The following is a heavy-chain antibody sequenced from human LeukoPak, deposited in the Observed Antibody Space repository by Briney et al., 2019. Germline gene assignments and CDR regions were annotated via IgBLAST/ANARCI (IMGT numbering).Heavy chain of an antibody. CDR3: ASSSVSGYCSSTSCYMGGDY. Sequence: GASVKVSCKASGGTSSSYAISWVRQAPGQGLEWMGGIIPIFGTANYAQKFQGRVTITTDESTSTAYMELSSLRSEDTAVYYCASSSVSGYCSSTSCYMGGDYWGQGTLVTVSS. V-gene: IGHV1-69*05. D-gene: IGHD2-2*01. CDR2: IIPIFGTA. CDR1: GGTSSSYA. J-gene: IGHJ4*02.